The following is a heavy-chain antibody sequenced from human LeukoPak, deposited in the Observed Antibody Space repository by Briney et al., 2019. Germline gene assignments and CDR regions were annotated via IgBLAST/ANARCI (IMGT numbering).Heavy chain of an antibody. V-gene: IGHV3-23*01. Sequence: GGSLRLSCAASGFTFSSYSMNWVRQTPGKGLDWVSAISGSGDTTYYADSVKGRFTISRDNSKNTLYLQMNSLRAEDTAVYYCARRSDGFDPWGQGTLVTVSS. CDR3: ARRSDGFDP. J-gene: IGHJ5*02. D-gene: IGHD6-19*01. CDR1: GFTFSSYS. CDR2: ISGSGDTT.